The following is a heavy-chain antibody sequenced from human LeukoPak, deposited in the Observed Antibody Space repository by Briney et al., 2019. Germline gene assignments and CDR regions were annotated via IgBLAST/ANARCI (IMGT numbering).Heavy chain of an antibody. CDR2: ISSSSSYI. CDR3: ARVHYYGSGSYNPPYDY. V-gene: IGHV3-21*01. CDR1: GFTFSSYG. Sequence: PGGSLRLSCAASGFTFSSYGMHWVRQAPGKGLEWVSSISSSSSYIYYADSLEGRFTISRDNARNSLYLQMNSLRAEDTAVYYCARVHYYGSGSYNPPYDYWGQGTLVTVSS. J-gene: IGHJ4*02. D-gene: IGHD3-10*01.